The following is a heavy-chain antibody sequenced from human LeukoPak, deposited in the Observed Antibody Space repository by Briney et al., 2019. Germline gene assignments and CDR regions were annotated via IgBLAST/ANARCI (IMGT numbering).Heavy chain of an antibody. V-gene: IGHV3-48*02. CDR3: ARGTYYDFWSGYLAGSGMDV. J-gene: IGHJ6*02. CDR1: GFTFSSYS. CDR2: ISSSSSTI. Sequence: HPGGSLRLSCAASGFTFSSYSMNWVRQAPGKGLEWVSYISSSSSTIYYADSVKGRFTISRDNAKNSLYLQMNSLRDEDTAVYYRARGTYYDFWSGYLAGSGMDVWGQGTTVTVSS. D-gene: IGHD3-3*01.